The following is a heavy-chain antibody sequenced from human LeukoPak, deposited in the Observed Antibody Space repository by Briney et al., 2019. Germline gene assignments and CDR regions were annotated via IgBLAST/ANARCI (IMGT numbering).Heavy chain of an antibody. Sequence: GGSLRLSCAASGFIFRNYAMSWVRQAPGKGLEWVSAISGSGGSTYYADSVKGRFTISRDNSKNTLYLQMNSLRAEDTAVYYCAKEHDCGVGYFDYWGQGTLVTVSS. J-gene: IGHJ4*02. CDR2: ISGSGGST. V-gene: IGHV3-23*01. CDR1: GFIFRNYA. D-gene: IGHD4-17*01. CDR3: AKEHDCGVGYFDY.